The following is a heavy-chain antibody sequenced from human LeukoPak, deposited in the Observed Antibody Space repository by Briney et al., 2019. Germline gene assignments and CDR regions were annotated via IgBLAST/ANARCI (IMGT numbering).Heavy chain of an antibody. J-gene: IGHJ6*03. CDR3: ARLSDFTGPMSITILGVVMSDYYYYMDV. CDR2: IYYSGST. D-gene: IGHD3-3*01. Sequence: KPSETLSLTCTVSGGSISSSSYYWGWIRQPPGKGLEWIGSIYYSGSTYYNPSLKSRVTISVDTSKNQFSLKLSSVTAADTAVYYCARLSDFTGPMSITILGVVMSDYYYYMDVWGKGTTVTVSS. CDR1: GGSISSSSYY. V-gene: IGHV4-39*01.